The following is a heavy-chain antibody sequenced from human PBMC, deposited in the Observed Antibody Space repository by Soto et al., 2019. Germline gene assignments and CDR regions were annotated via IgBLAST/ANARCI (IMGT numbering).Heavy chain of an antibody. V-gene: IGHV4-34*01. Sequence: SATXSLTCAVYGLCFSVYYCILIRHPPGKGLELIGEINHSGSTNYNPSLKSRVTISVDTSKNQFSLKLSSVTAADTAVYYCERRVAVVTAAIYGLEVWGPGTTVTVYS. CDR2: INHSGST. J-gene: IGHJ6*01. CDR1: GLCFSVYY. CDR3: ERRVAVVTAAIYGLEV. D-gene: IGHD2-2*01.